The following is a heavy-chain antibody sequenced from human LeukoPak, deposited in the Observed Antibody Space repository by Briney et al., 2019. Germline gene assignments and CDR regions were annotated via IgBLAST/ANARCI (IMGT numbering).Heavy chain of an antibody. J-gene: IGHJ3*02. CDR1: GDSVSSNSTA. CDR2: TYYRSKWYS. Sequence: SQTLSLTCAISGDSVSSNSTACNWIRQSPSRGLEWLGRTYYRSKWYSDYAVSVKSRITINPDTSKNQFSLQLNSVTPEDTAVYYCARGGQGDGYSADEAFDIWGQGTMVTVSS. V-gene: IGHV6-1*01. CDR3: ARGGQGDGYSADEAFDI. D-gene: IGHD5-24*01.